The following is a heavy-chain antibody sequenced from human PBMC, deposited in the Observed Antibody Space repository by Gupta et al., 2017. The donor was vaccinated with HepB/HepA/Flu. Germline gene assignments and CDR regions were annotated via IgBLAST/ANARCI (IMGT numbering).Heavy chain of an antibody. CDR2: IWYDGSKE. Sequence: QVQLVESGGGVVQPGRPLRLSCAASGFTFSCNAMHWVRQAPGKGLEWVAIIWYDGSKEYYADSVKGRCSISRDNSKNILYLQIHSLTAEDSAVYYCARDFCSSTSCYSFHFDSWGQGTLVTVSS. CDR1: GFTFSCNA. D-gene: IGHD2-2*01. CDR3: ARDFCSSTSCYSFHFDS. J-gene: IGHJ4*02. V-gene: IGHV3-33*01.